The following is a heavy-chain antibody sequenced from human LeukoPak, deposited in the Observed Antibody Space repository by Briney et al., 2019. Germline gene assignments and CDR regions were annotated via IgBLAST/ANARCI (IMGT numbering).Heavy chain of an antibody. J-gene: IGHJ4*02. V-gene: IGHV3-23*01. CDR1: GFTFSSYA. CDR3: AKDDSDYDILTGYSPYFDY. CDR2: ISGSGGST. Sequence: GGSLRLSCAASGFTFSSYAVSWVRQAPGKGLEWVSAISGSGGSTHYTDSVKGRFTISGDNSKNTLYLQMNSLRAEDTAVYYCAKDDSDYDILTGYSPYFDYWGQGTLVTVSS. D-gene: IGHD3-9*01.